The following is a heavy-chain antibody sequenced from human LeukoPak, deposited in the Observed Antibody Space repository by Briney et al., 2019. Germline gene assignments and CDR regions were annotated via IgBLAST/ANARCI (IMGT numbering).Heavy chain of an antibody. Sequence: SETLSLTCTVSGGSISSYYWSWIRQPAGKGLEWIGRIYTSGSTNYNPSLKSRVTMSVDTSKNQFPLKLSSVTAADTAVYYCARTKRITGTTGWFDPWGQGTLVTVSS. V-gene: IGHV4-4*07. CDR1: GGSISSYY. J-gene: IGHJ5*02. CDR2: IYTSGST. D-gene: IGHD1-7*01. CDR3: ARTKRITGTTGWFDP.